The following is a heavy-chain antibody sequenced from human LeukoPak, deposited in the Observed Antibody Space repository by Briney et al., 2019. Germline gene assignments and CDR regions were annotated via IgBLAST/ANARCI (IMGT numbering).Heavy chain of an antibody. CDR2: IYPRDGST. J-gene: IGHJ6*02. Sequence: ASVNVSCKASGYTFTSNYIHWVRQAPGQGLEWMGTIYPRDGSTSYAQKFQGRVTMTTDTSTSTAYMELRSLRSDDTAVYYCARDPPRIVVVVAATNYYGMDVWGQGTTVTVSS. D-gene: IGHD2-15*01. CDR3: ARDPPRIVVVVAATNYYGMDV. V-gene: IGHV1-46*01. CDR1: GYTFTSNY.